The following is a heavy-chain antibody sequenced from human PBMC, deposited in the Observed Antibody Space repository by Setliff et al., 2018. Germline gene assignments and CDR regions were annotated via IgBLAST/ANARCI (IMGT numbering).Heavy chain of an antibody. D-gene: IGHD3-22*01. CDR1: GGSISTTDYY. V-gene: IGHV4-39*07. Sequence: TLSLTCTVSGGSISTTDYYWGWIRQPPGKGLEWIGCVYYSGNTYYSPSLKSRVTMFVDTSKNQLSLMLYSVTAADTAIYYCARYDSSGYSENYYFDYWGQGTLVTVSS. J-gene: IGHJ4*02. CDR2: VYYSGNT. CDR3: ARYDSSGYSENYYFDY.